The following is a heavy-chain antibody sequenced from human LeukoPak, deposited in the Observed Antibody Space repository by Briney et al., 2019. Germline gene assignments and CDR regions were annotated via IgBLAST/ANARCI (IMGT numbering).Heavy chain of an antibody. CDR1: GYTFTSYG. Sequence: GASVKVSCMASGYTFTSYGISWVRQAPGQGLEWMGWISAYNGNTSYAQKLQGRVTMTTDTSTSTAYMELRSLRSDDTAVYYCARDRASGVAAANDYWGQGTLVTVSS. D-gene: IGHD6-13*01. CDR2: ISAYNGNT. J-gene: IGHJ4*02. CDR3: ARDRASGVAAANDY. V-gene: IGHV1-18*01.